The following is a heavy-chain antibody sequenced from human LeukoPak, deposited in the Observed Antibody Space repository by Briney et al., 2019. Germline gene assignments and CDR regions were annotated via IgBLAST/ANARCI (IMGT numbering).Heavy chain of an antibody. D-gene: IGHD3-22*01. CDR3: AKYYYDSSGYVYYYYYMDV. J-gene: IGHJ6*03. Sequence: GGSLRLSCAASGFTFSSYAMSWVRQAPGKGLEWVSAISGSGGSTYYADSVKGRFTISRDNSKNTLYLQMNSLRAEDTAVYYCAKYYYDSSGYVYYYYYMDVWGKGTTVTVSS. CDR1: GFTFSSYA. CDR2: ISGSGGST. V-gene: IGHV3-23*01.